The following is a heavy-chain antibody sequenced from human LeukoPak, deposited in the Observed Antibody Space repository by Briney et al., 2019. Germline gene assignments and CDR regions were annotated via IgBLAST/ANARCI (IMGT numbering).Heavy chain of an antibody. D-gene: IGHD3-10*01. Sequence: GGSLRLSCAASGFTFSTYWMHWVRRAPGKGLVWVSRISTDGSVTSYADSVKGRFTISKDNAKNTMYLQMNSLRAEDTAVYYCARIGGSGSYSGHYFDHWGQGTLVTVSS. V-gene: IGHV3-74*01. J-gene: IGHJ4*02. CDR2: ISTDGSVT. CDR1: GFTFSTYW. CDR3: ARIGGSGSYSGHYFDH.